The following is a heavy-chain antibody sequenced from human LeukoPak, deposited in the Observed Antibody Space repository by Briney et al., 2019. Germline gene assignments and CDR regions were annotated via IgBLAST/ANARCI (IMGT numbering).Heavy chain of an antibody. CDR3: ARAYYCSSTSCYQGLRYYFDY. V-gene: IGHV4-34*01. CDR1: GGSFSGYY. J-gene: IGHJ4*02. Sequence: SETLSLTCAVYGGSFSGYYWSWIRQPPGKGLEWIGEINHSGSTNYNPSLKSRVTISVDTSKNQFSQKLSSVTAADTAVYYSARAYYCSSTSCYQGLRYYFDYWGQGTLVTVSS. CDR2: INHSGST. D-gene: IGHD2-2*01.